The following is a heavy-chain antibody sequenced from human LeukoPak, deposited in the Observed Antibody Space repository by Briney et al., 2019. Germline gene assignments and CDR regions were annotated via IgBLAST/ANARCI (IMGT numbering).Heavy chain of an antibody. CDR1: GYTFTSYG. Sequence: ASVKVSCKASGYTFTSYGISWVRQAPGQGLEWMGWVSAYNGNTNYAQKLQGRVTMTTDTSTSTAYMELRSLRSDDTAVYYCARNNARGHNRGETYYYYMDVWGKRTTVTVSS. J-gene: IGHJ6*03. CDR3: ARNNARGHNRGETYYYYMDV. D-gene: IGHD1/OR15-1a*01. CDR2: VSAYNGNT. V-gene: IGHV1-18*01.